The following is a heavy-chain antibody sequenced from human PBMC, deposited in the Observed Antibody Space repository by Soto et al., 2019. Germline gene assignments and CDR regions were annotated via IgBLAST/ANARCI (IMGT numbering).Heavy chain of an antibody. J-gene: IGHJ6*02. Sequence: EVQLLESGGGLVQPGGSLRLSCEASGFTFSIYAMNWVRQAPGKALEWVSVISGSGGRTYYADSVKGRFTMSRDNSKNTLYLQMNSLRADDTAVYYCAKEVVVESAGRSHYYYYGLDVWGQGTTVTVSS. D-gene: IGHD2-2*01. CDR2: ISGSGGRT. V-gene: IGHV3-23*01. CDR1: GFTFSIYA. CDR3: AKEVVVESAGRSHYYYYGLDV.